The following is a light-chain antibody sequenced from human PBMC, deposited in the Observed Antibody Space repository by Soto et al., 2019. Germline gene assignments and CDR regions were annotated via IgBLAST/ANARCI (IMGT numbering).Light chain of an antibody. CDR2: GAS. V-gene: IGKV3-20*01. J-gene: IGKJ3*01. Sequence: EIVLTQSPGTLSLSPGERATLSCRASQSVSSSYLAWYQQKPGQAPRLLIYGASSRATVIPDMFSGSGSGVNFTVTISRLEPEDFAEYYCQQYGSAPPITFGPGAKGDIK. CDR3: QQYGSAPPIT. CDR1: QSVSSSY.